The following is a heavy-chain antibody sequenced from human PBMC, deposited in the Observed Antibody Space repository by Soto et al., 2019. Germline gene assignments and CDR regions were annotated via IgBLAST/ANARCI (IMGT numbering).Heavy chain of an antibody. Sequence: GESLKISCKGSGYSFAGYWITWVRQKPGKGLEWMGRIDPSDSQTYYSPSFRGHVTIFVTKSITTLFLQWSSLRASDTAMYYCARQIYDSGTGPNFQYYFESWGQGTPVTVSS. V-gene: IGHV5-10-1*01. CDR2: IDPSDSQT. CDR3: ARQIYDSGTGPNFQYYFES. J-gene: IGHJ4*02. D-gene: IGHD6-13*01. CDR1: GYSFAGYW.